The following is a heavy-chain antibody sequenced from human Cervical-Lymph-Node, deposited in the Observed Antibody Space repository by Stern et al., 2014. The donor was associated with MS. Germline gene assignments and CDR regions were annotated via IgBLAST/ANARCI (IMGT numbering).Heavy chain of an antibody. J-gene: IGHJ4*02. CDR3: ARGGGLVGYFDY. CDR2: ITPFFGTT. CDR1: GEPFSSYA. Sequence: QVQLVQSGAEVKKPGSSVKVSCKGSGEPFSSYAINWVRQAPGQGLEWMGGITPFFGTTNYSQKFQGRVTITADKSTNTAYMELMTLRSEDTAVYYCARGGGLVGYFDYWGQGTLVSVSS. D-gene: IGHD1-26*01. V-gene: IGHV1-69*06.